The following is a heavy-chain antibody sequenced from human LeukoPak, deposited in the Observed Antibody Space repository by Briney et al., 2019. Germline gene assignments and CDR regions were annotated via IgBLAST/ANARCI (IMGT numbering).Heavy chain of an antibody. J-gene: IGHJ1*01. V-gene: IGHV3-7*01. CDR1: GFTFSNYW. Sequence: PGGSLRLSCEGSGFTFSNYWMGWVRQAPGKGLQWVANIKTDGSEKYYVDSVKGRFTISRDNSKNTLYLQMDSLRAEDTAVYYCAKDRGDYYGSGSYFQNWGQGTLVTVSS. CDR3: AKDRGDYYGSGSYFQN. D-gene: IGHD3-10*01. CDR2: IKTDGSEK.